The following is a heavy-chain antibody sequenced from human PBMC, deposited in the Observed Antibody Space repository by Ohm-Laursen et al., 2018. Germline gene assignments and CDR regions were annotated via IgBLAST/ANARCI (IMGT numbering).Heavy chain of an antibody. Sequence: GSLRLSCAASGFTFSSYEMNWVRQAPGKGLEWVSYIDGSGLKIYYTDSVRGRFTISRDNAKNSLYLQMNTLRAEDTAVYYCANLQWVATPGGWGQGTTVTVSS. CDR2: IDGSGLKI. V-gene: IGHV3-48*03. D-gene: IGHD1-26*01. J-gene: IGHJ6*02. CDR3: ANLQWVATPGG. CDR1: GFTFSSYE.